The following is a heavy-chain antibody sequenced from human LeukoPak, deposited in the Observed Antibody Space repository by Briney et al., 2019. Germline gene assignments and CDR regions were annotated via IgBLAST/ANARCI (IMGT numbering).Heavy chain of an antibody. D-gene: IGHD3-22*01. CDR3: ASSRRYYYGSSGYYAFDI. J-gene: IGHJ3*02. CDR1: GGSISSGDYY. CDR2: IYYSGST. V-gene: IGHV4-30-4*08. Sequence: SETLSHTCTVSGGSISSGDYYWSWIRQPPGKGLEWIGYIYYSGSTYYNPSLKSRVTISVDTSKIHFSLKLSSVTAADTALYYCASSRRYYYGSSGYYAFDIWGQGTMVTVSS.